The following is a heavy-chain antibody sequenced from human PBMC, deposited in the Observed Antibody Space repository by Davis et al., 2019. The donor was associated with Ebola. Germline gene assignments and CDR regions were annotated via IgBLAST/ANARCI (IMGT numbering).Heavy chain of an antibody. J-gene: IGHJ6*02. Sequence: GESLKISCVGSGFTFSSYAMNWVRQGPGKGLEWVSSMSSSGVYIYYANPVRGRITISRDNTKQSLYLQRNSLTAEDTAVYFCARDDTIASPNGMDVWGQGTTVTVSS. CDR3: ARDDTIASPNGMDV. D-gene: IGHD2-2*01. CDR2: MSSSGVYI. CDR1: GFTFSSYA. V-gene: IGHV3-21*01.